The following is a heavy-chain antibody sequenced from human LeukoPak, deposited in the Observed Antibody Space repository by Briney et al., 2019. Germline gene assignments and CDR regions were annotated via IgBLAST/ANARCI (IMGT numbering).Heavy chain of an antibody. CDR1: GFTSANYA. Sequence: GGSLRLSCAASGFTSANYAMTWVRQAPGQGPEWVSSICGGGTNTFYADSVKGRFTISRDDSKNMLYLQMNGLRADDSAIYYCVKGWSASCYSGGETWGRGTLVTVSS. CDR2: ICGGGTNT. D-gene: IGHD2-2*02. J-gene: IGHJ5*02. CDR3: VKGWSASCYSGGET. V-gene: IGHV3-23*01.